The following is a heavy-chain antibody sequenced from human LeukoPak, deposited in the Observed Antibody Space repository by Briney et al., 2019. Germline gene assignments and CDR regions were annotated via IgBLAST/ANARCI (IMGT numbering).Heavy chain of an antibody. Sequence: GGSLRLSCAVSGFTFSSYAMSWVRQAPGKGLEWVSAISGSGGSTYYADSVKGRFTISRDNSKNTLYLQMNSLRAEDTAVYYCAKGLGRIAAAGSVDVWGQGTTVTVSS. V-gene: IGHV3-23*01. CDR2: ISGSGGST. CDR3: AKGLGRIAAAGSVDV. CDR1: GFTFSSYA. J-gene: IGHJ6*02. D-gene: IGHD6-13*01.